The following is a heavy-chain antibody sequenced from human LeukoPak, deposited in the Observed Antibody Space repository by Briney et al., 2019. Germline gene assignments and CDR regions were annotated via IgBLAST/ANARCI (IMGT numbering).Heavy chain of an antibody. Sequence: GGSLRLSCAASGFTFSSYAMSWVRQAPGKGLEWVAVISYDGSNKYYADSVKGRFTISRDNSKNTLYLQMNSLRAEDTAVYYCAKQWDDYGDYVYWGQGTLVTVSS. V-gene: IGHV3-30*18. J-gene: IGHJ4*02. CDR2: ISYDGSNK. CDR3: AKQWDDYGDYVY. D-gene: IGHD4-17*01. CDR1: GFTFSSYA.